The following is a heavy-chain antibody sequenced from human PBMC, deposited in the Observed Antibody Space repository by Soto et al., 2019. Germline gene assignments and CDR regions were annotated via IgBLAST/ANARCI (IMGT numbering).Heavy chain of an antibody. CDR2: INHSGST. D-gene: IGHD2-15*01. V-gene: IGHV4-34*01. J-gene: IGHJ4*02. Sequence: PSETLSLTCAVYGGSFSGYYWSWIRQPPGKGLEWIGEINHSGSTNYNPSLKSRVTISVDTSKNQFSLKLSSVTAADTAVYYCARGVALGIDYWGQGTLVTVSS. CDR3: ARGVALGIDY. CDR1: GGSFSGYY.